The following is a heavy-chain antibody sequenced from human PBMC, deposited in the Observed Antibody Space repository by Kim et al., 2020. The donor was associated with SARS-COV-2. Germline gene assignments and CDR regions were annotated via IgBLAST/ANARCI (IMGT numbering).Heavy chain of an antibody. V-gene: IGHV3-21*01. J-gene: IGHJ4*02. Sequence: GGSLRLSCAASGFTFSSYSMNWVRQAPGKGLEWVSSISSSSSYIYYADSVKGRFTISRDNAKNSLYLQMNSLRAEDTAVYYCARDRYYYGSGSYSDYWGQGTLDTVSS. D-gene: IGHD3-10*01. CDR3: ARDRYYYGSGSYSDY. CDR1: GFTFSSYS. CDR2: ISSSSSYI.